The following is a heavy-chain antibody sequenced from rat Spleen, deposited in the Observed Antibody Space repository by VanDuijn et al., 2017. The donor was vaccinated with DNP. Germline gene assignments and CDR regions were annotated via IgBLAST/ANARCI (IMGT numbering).Heavy chain of an antibody. CDR1: GFTFSNYG. CDR3: AKDSYFDY. Sequence: EVQLVESGGGLVQPGRSLKLSCAASGFTFSNYGMAWVRQAPTKGLEWVATISYDGSSTWYRDSVKGRFTISRDNAKNTLYLQMDSLRSEDTATYYCAKDSYFDYWGQGVMVTVSS. CDR2: ISYDGSST. V-gene: IGHV5-29*01. D-gene: IGHD1-1*01. J-gene: IGHJ2*01.